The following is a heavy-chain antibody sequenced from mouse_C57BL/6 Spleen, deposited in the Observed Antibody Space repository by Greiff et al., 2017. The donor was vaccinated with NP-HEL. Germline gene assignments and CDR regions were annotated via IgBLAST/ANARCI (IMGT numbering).Heavy chain of an antibody. CDR1: GYTFTSYW. CDR2: IDPSDSET. V-gene: IGHV1-52*01. Sequence: QVQLKQPGAELVRPGSSVKLSCKASGYTFTSYWMHWVKQRPIQGLEWIGNIDPSDSETHYNQKFKDKATLTVDKSSSTAYMQLSSLTSEDSAVYYCAREEYGNYDDWGQGTTLTVSS. J-gene: IGHJ2*01. CDR3: AREEYGNYDD. D-gene: IGHD2-10*02.